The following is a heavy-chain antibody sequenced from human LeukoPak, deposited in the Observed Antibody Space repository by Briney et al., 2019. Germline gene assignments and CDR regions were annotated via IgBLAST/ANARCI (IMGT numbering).Heavy chain of an antibody. D-gene: IGHD3-10*01. J-gene: IGHJ4*02. V-gene: IGHV4-39*07. CDR3: ARSDNYFGSGSSFDY. CDR1: GGSISSSTYY. CDR2: IFYSGIT. Sequence: PSETLSLTCTVSGGSISSSTYYWGWIRQPPGKGLEWIGSIFYSGITYYNPSLKSRVTISVDTSKNQFSLTLSSVTAADTAVYYCARSDNYFGSGSSFDYWGQGTLVTVSS.